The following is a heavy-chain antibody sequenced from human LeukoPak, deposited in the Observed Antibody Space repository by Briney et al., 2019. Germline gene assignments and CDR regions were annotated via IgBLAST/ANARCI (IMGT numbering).Heavy chain of an antibody. CDR3: ARGLYCGGDCYWFDY. CDR1: GGSISSGSYY. V-gene: IGHV4-61*02. D-gene: IGHD2-21*02. Sequence: SQTLSPTCTVSGGSISSGSYYWSWIRQPAGKGLEWIGRIYTSGSTNYNPSLKSRVTISVDTSKNQFSLKLSSVTAADTAVYYCARGLYCGGDCYWFDYWGQGTLVTVSS. CDR2: IYTSGST. J-gene: IGHJ4*02.